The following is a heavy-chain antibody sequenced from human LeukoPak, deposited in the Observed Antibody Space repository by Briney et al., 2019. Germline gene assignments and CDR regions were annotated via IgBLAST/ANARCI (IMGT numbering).Heavy chain of an antibody. Sequence: PSETLSLTCTVSGGSISSGSYYWRWIRQPAGKGLEWIGRIYTSGSTNYNPSLKSRVTISVDTSKNQFSLKLSSVTAADTAVYYCARGYCSGGSCYFFDYWGQGTLVTVSS. CDR2: IYTSGST. D-gene: IGHD2-15*01. CDR1: GGSISSGSYY. CDR3: ARGYCSGGSCYFFDY. V-gene: IGHV4-61*02. J-gene: IGHJ4*02.